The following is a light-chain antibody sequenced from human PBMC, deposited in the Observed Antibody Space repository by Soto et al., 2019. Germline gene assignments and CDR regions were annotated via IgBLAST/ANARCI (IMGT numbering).Light chain of an antibody. CDR2: QVS. CDR1: QSLVYSDGNTY. Sequence: VVMTQSPLSLPVTLGQPASISCSSSQSLVYSDGNTYLNWFHQRPGQSPRRLIYQVSNRDSGVPDRFRGSGSGTDFTLKISRVEAEDVGVYYCMQGTHWPPITFGQGTRLEIK. J-gene: IGKJ5*01. V-gene: IGKV2-30*01. CDR3: MQGTHWPPIT.